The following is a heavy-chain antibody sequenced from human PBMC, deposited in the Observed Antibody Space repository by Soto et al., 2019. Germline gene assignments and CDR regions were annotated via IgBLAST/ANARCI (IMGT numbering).Heavy chain of an antibody. CDR3: ARGQAYYDFWSGYPGNYYYMDV. CDR2: INHSGST. V-gene: IGHV4-34*01. D-gene: IGHD3-3*01. J-gene: IGHJ6*03. CDR1: GGSFSGYY. Sequence: PSETLSLTCAVYGGSFSGYYWSWIRQPPGKGLEWIGEINHSGSTNYNPSLKSRVTISVDTSKNQFSLKLSSVTAADTAVYYCARGQAYYDFWSGYPGNYYYMDVWGKGTTVTVSS.